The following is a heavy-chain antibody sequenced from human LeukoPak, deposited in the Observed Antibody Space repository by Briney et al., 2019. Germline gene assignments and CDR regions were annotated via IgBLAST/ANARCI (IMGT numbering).Heavy chain of an antibody. J-gene: IGHJ4*02. CDR2: IRQDGSEK. Sequence: PGGSLILSCAASGFTFSSFWMTWVRQAPGKGLEWVANIRQDGSEKYYVDSVEGRFTIPRDNAKKSLFLQMNSLRAEDTAVYYCARVAWSSSEVVINFDYWGQGTLVTVSS. CDR3: ARVAWSSSEVVINFDY. CDR1: GFTFSSFW. V-gene: IGHV3-7*02. D-gene: IGHD3-22*01.